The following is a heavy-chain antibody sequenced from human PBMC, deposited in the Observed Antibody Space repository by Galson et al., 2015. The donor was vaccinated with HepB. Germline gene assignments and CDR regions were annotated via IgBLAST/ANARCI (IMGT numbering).Heavy chain of an antibody. V-gene: IGHV3-30*04. Sequence: SLRLSCAASGFDFNAYAMHWVRQAPAKGLEWLSVISYDGKNKFYADTVRGRFTISRDTSKNTLYLQMDSLRPDDTAVYYCARVLVLSETYLGQEDLDHWGQEPLVPVSP. J-gene: IGHJ4*02. CDR1: GFDFNAYA. CDR2: ISYDGKNK. CDR3: ARVLVLSETYLGQEDLDH. D-gene: IGHD3-3*01.